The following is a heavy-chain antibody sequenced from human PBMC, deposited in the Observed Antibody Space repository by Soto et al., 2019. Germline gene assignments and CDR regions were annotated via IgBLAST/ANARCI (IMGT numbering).Heavy chain of an antibody. V-gene: IGHV1-69*01. CDR3: ARTPALVARPNWFDP. J-gene: IGHJ5*02. CDR1: GGTFSSYA. Sequence: QVQLVQSGAEVKKPGSSVKVSCKASGGTFSSYAISWVRQAPGQGLEWMGGIIPIFGTAHYAQTFQGRVRITRDESTGTAYMERSSLSFEVRAVYYRARTPALVARPNWFDPCGQGPLVTVSS. D-gene: IGHD6-6*01. CDR2: IIPIFGTA.